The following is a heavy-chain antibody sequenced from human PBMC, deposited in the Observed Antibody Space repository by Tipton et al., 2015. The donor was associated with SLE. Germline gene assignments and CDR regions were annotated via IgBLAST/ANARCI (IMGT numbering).Heavy chain of an antibody. CDR3: ARDADGDYQDRRNEYFQH. CDR1: GYTFTSYG. D-gene: IGHD4-17*01. V-gene: IGHV1-18*01. CDR2: ISAYNGNT. J-gene: IGHJ1*01. Sequence: QVQLVQSGAEVKKPGASVKVSCKASGYTFTSYGISWVRQAPGQGLEWMGWISAYNGNTNYAQKLQGRVTMTTDTSTSTAYMELRSLRSDDTAVYYCARDADGDYQDRRNEYFQHWGQGTLVTVFS.